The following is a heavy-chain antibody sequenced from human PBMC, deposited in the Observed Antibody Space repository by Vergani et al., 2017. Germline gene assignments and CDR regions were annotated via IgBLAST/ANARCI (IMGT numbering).Heavy chain of an antibody. V-gene: IGHV3-23*01. D-gene: IGHD6-19*01. CDR2: ISGSGGST. CDR1: GFTFSSYA. CDR3: ATEKVEQWLVRENWFDP. Sequence: EVQLLESGGGLVQPGGSLRLSCAASGFTFSSYAMSWVRQAPGKGLEWVSAISGSGGSTYYADSVKGRFTISRDNSKNTLYLQMNSLRAEDTAVYYCATEKVEQWLVRENWFDPWGQGTLVTVSS. J-gene: IGHJ5*02.